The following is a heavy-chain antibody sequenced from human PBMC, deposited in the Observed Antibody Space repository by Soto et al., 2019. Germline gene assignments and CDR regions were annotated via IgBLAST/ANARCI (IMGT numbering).Heavy chain of an antibody. D-gene: IGHD5-12*01. CDR1: GITFSSYS. CDR2: ISSSSSYI. J-gene: IGHJ4*02. V-gene: IGHV3-21*01. Sequence: GGSLRLSCAASGITFSSYSMNWVRQAPGKGLEWVSSISSSSSYIYYADSVKGRFTISRDNAKNSLYLQMNSLRAEDTAVYYCAGNSGYDLRVDYWGQGTLVTVSS. CDR3: AGNSGYDLRVDY.